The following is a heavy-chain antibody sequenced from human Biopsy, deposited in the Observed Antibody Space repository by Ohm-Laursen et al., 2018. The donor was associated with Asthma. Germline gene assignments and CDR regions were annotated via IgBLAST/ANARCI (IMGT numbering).Heavy chain of an antibody. Sequence: SSVTVSCKPPGGTFSNFAISWVRQAPGQGLEWLGGIMMDFGTTNYAQKFQGRVTITAEESTSTAYMEVTSLRSEGTAIYYCARCQVGYSSGWSLLLKKIYYAGMDVWGQGTAVTVSS. CDR3: ARCQVGYSSGWSLLLKKIYYAGMDV. D-gene: IGHD6-19*01. CDR1: GGTFSNFA. J-gene: IGHJ6*02. CDR2: IMMDFGTT. V-gene: IGHV1-69*01.